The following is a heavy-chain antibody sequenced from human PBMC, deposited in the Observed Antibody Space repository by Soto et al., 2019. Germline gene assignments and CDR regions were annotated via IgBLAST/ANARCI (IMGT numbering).Heavy chain of an antibody. D-gene: IGHD3-16*01. J-gene: IGHJ6*02. CDR2: MNPSSANT. Sequence: ASVKVSCKASRYTFISYDINWVRQAPGQGLEWMGWMNPSSANTGYAQKFQGRISMTRNTSMNTAYMELNSLTSEDTAVYYCTRGQEVWWNAGPLGLHGLDVWGQGTTVTVSS. V-gene: IGHV1-8*01. CDR3: TRGQEVWWNAGPLGLHGLDV. CDR1: RYTFISYD.